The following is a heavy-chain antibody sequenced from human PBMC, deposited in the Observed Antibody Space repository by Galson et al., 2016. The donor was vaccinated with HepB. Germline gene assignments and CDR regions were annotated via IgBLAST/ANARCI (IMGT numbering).Heavy chain of an antibody. CDR3: ARDSTDEDMIDDVFDY. CDR1: EFTFSSYA. V-gene: IGHV3-23*01. J-gene: IGHJ4*02. Sequence: SLRLSCAASEFTFSSYAMIWVRQAPGKGLEWVSGLSGSGGSAYYADSVKGRFTISRDNSKNTLNLQMTSLRAEDTACYYCARDSTDEDMIDDVFDYWGQGALVTVSS. D-gene: IGHD3-22*01. CDR2: LSGSGGSA.